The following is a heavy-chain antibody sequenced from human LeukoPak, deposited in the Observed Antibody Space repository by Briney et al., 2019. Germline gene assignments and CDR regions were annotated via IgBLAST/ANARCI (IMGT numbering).Heavy chain of an antibody. CDR3: ATEYCSSTSCVHNYYYYYMDV. Sequence: SVKVSCKASGGTFSSYAISWVRQAPGQGLEWMGGIIPIFGTANYAQKFQGRVTITTDGSTSTAYMELSSLRSEDTAVYYCATEYCSSTSCVHNYYYYYMDVWGKGTTATVSS. D-gene: IGHD2-2*01. J-gene: IGHJ6*03. CDR1: GGTFSSYA. CDR2: IIPIFGTA. V-gene: IGHV1-69*05.